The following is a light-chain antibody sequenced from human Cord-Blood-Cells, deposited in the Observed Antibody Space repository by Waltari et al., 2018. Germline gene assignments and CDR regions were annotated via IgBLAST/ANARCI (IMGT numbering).Light chain of an antibody. V-gene: IGKV1-39*01. CDR2: AAS. CDR1: QSISSY. CDR3: QQSYSTPPT. Sequence: DIQMTQSPPSLSASVGDRVTITCRASQSISSYLNWYQQKPGKAPKLLIYAASILQSRVPSRFSGSGSGTDFTLTISSLQPEDFATYYCQQSYSTPPTFGQGTKVEIK. J-gene: IGKJ1*01.